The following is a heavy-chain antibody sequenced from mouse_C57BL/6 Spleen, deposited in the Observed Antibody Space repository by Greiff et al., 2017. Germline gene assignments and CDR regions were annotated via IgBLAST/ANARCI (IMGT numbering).Heavy chain of an antibody. V-gene: IGHV1-64*01. CDR1: GYTFPSYW. CDR3: ARGGTQYYYAMDY. J-gene: IGHJ4*01. CDR2: IHPNSGST. D-gene: IGHD3-3*01. Sequence: QVQLQQPGAELVKPGASVKLSCKASGYTFPSYWLHWVQQRPGQGLEWIGMIHPNSGSTNYNEKFKSKATLTVDKSSSTAYMQLSSLTSEASAVYYCARGGTQYYYAMDYWGQGTSVTVSS.